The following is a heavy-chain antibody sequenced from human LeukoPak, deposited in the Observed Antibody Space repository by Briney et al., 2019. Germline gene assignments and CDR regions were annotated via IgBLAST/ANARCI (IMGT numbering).Heavy chain of an antibody. J-gene: IGHJ4*02. CDR3: ARVGYSSGWNYFDY. CDR2: ISYSGST. CDR1: GGSISSGGYS. V-gene: IGHV4-61*08. D-gene: IGHD6-25*01. Sequence: PSQTLSLTCAVSGGSISSGGYSWSWIRQPPGKGLEWIGYISYSGSTNYIPSLKSRVTLSVDTSRNEFSLNLISVTAADTAVYYCARVGYSSGWNYFDYWGQGTLVTVSS.